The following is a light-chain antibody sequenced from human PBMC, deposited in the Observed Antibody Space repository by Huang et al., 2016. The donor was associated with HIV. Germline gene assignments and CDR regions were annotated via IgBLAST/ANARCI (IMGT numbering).Light chain of an antibody. Sequence: EIVLTQSPGTLSLSPGERATLSCRASQSVSGSYLAWYQQKPGQAPRLLIYGASSRATGIPDRCRGSGSGTDFTLTITRLEPEDTALYYCQVYGTSPPGPFGPGATVHIK. CDR3: QVYGTSPPGP. CDR2: GAS. CDR1: QSVSGSY. J-gene: IGKJ3*01. V-gene: IGKV3-20*01.